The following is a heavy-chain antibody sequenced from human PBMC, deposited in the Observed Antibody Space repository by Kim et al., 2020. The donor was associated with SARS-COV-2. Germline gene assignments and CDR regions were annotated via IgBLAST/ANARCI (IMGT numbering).Heavy chain of an antibody. V-gene: IGHV4-34*01. CDR2: INHSGST. CDR1: GGSFSGYY. J-gene: IGHJ5*02. Sequence: SETLSLTCAVYGGSFSGYYWSWIRQPPGKGLEWIGEINHSGSTNYNPSLKSRVTISVDTSKNQFSLRLSSVTAADTAVYYFARGPKRYGSGGSFPGWFDP. D-gene: IGHD2-15*01. CDR3: ARGPKRYGSGGSFPGWFDP.